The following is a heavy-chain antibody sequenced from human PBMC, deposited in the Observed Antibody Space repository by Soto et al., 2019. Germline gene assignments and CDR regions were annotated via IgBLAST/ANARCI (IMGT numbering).Heavy chain of an antibody. J-gene: IGHJ4*02. CDR2: INHSGST. Sequence: SETLSLTCAVYGGSFSGYYWSWIRQPPGKGLEWIGEINHSGSTNYNPSLKSRVTLSVDTSKNQFSLKLNSVTAADMAVYYCARFGGHTVTNDYWGQGTLVTVS. CDR3: ARFGGHTVTNDY. CDR1: GGSFSGYY. V-gene: IGHV4-34*01. D-gene: IGHD4-17*01.